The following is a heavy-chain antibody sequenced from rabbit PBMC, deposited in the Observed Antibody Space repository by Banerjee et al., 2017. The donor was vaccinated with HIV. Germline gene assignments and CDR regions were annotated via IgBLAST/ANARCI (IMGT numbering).Heavy chain of an antibody. Sequence: QSLEESGGDLVKPGASLTLTCTASGFSFSSGYDMYWVRQAPGKGPEWIACIYNGDGSTYFATWVNGRFTLSKTSSTTVTLQMTSLTAADTATYFCARGYPDSTAYKLWGQGTLVTVS. CDR2: IYNGDGST. CDR1: GFSFSSGYD. J-gene: IGHJ3*01. CDR3: ARGYPDSTAYKL. V-gene: IGHV1S40*01. D-gene: IGHD4-2*01.